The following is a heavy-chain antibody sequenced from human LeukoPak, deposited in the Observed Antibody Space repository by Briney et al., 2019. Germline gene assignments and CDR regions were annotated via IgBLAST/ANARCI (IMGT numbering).Heavy chain of an antibody. J-gene: IGHJ5*02. Sequence: GGSLRLSCAASGFTFSSYAMSWVRQAPGKGVEWGSSVSGSGGSTHYADSVKGRFTISRDNSKNTLHLQMSSLRAEDTAVYSCAKGSDYYGSGSDFNNNWFDPWGQGTLVIVSS. CDR1: GFTFSSYA. CDR2: VSGSGGST. D-gene: IGHD3-10*01. V-gene: IGHV3-23*01. CDR3: AKGSDYYGSGSDFNNNWFDP.